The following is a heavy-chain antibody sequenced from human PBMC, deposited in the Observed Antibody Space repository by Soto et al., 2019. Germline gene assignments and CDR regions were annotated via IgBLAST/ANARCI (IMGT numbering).Heavy chain of an antibody. D-gene: IGHD2-15*01. J-gene: IGHJ4*02. CDR3: ARIYCSGGSCYKPDAHYFDY. CDR2: IYYSGST. Sequence: SETLSLTCTVSGGSISSSSYYWGWIRQPPGKGLEWIGSIYYSGSTYYNPSLKSRVTISVDTSKNQFSLKLSSVTAADTAVYYCARIYCSGGSCYKPDAHYFDYWVQGTLVTVSS. CDR1: GGSISSSSYY. V-gene: IGHV4-39*01.